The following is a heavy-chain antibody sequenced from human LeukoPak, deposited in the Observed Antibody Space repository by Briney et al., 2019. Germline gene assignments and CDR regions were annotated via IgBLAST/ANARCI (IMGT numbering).Heavy chain of an antibody. J-gene: IGHJ4*02. CDR2: INHSGST. CDR1: GESFCGYY. D-gene: IGHD4/OR15-4a*01. V-gene: IGHV4-34*01. CDR3: ARVRSGY. Sequence: SETLSLTCAVYGESFCGYYWSWIRQPPGKGLEWIGEINHSGSTNYNPSLKSRVTISVDTSKNQFSLKLSSVTAADTAVYYCARVRSGYWGQGTLVTVSS.